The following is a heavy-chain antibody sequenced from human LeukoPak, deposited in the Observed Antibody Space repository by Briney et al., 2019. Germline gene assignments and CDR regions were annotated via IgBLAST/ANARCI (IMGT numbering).Heavy chain of an antibody. V-gene: IGHV3-21*01. CDR3: ARRYYDRSGYYFDY. J-gene: IGHJ4*02. D-gene: IGHD3-22*01. CDR1: GFTFTTYS. Sequence: GGSLRLSCAASGFTFTTYSMTWVRQAPGKGLEWVSSISTSSYNMNYADSVKGRFTISIDNAKNSLYLQMNSLRAEDTSVYYCARRYYDRSGYYFDYWGQGTLVTVSS. CDR2: ISTSSYNM.